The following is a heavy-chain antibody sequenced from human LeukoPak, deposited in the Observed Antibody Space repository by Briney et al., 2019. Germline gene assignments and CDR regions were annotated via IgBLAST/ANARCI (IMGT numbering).Heavy chain of an antibody. CDR3: ARDREYYDFWSVGDAFDI. CDR2: ISSSSSYI. CDR1: GFTFSSYS. J-gene: IGHJ3*02. Sequence: PGGSLRLSCAASGFTFSSYSMNWVRQAPGKGLEWVSSISSSSSYIYYAGSVKGRFTISRDNAKNSLYLQMNSLRAEDTAVYYCARDREYYDFWSVGDAFDIWGQGTMVTVSS. V-gene: IGHV3-21*01. D-gene: IGHD3-3*01.